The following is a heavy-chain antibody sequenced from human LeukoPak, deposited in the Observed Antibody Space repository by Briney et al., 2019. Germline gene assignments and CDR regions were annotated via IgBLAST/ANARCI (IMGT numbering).Heavy chain of an antibody. CDR2: ISWNSGSK. Sequence: GGSLRLSCVASGFTFDDYGMHWVRQVPAKGLGWVSGISWNSGSKDYADSVTGRFTISRDNSKNTLYLQMNSLRAEDTAVYYCASSSSWPYYFDYWGQGTLVTVSS. V-gene: IGHV3-9*01. D-gene: IGHD6-13*01. CDR3: ASSSSWPYYFDY. J-gene: IGHJ4*02. CDR1: GFTFDDYG.